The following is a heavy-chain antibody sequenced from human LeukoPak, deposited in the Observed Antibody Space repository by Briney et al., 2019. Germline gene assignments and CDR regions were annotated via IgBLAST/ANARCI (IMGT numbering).Heavy chain of an antibody. D-gene: IGHD1-26*01. CDR2: IWYDGSNK. CDR1: GFPFSSYG. CDR3: ARDRGLVGAPTFDH. V-gene: IGHV3-33*01. J-gene: IGHJ4*02. Sequence: PGGSLRLSCAPSGFPFSSYGMHWVRQAPGKGLEWVAGIWYDGSNKYYTDSVKGRFTISRDNFKNTLYLQMNSLRAEDTAMYYCARDRGLVGAPTFDHWGQGTLVTVSS.